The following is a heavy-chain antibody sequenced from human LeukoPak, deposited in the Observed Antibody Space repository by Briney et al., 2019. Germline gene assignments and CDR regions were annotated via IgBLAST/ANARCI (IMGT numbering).Heavy chain of an antibody. D-gene: IGHD3-3*01. J-gene: IGHJ5*02. CDR2: IYSDGST. CDR1: GLSVSSNY. V-gene: IGHV3-66*02. CDR3: VFFWRFGWFDR. Sequence: GGSLRLSCAASGLSVSSNYMRWVRQAPGKGLEWVSVIYSDGSTYYADSVKGRFTISRDNTKNTLYLQMNSLISEDAAVYYCVFFWRFGWFDRWGQGTLVTVSS.